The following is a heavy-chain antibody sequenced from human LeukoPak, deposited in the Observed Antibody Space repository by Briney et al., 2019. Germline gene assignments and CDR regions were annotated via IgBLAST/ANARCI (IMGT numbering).Heavy chain of an antibody. J-gene: IGHJ6*03. V-gene: IGHV1-2*02. CDR1: GYTFTGYY. CDR2: INPNTGGT. D-gene: IGHD5-12*01. CDR3: ARFYSGYGSYYCYMDV. Sequence: ASVKVSCKASGYTFTGYYMHWVRQAPGQGLEWMGWINPNTGGTNYAQKFQGRVTMTRDTSISTAYMELSRLRSDDTAVYYCARFYSGYGSYYCYMDVWGKGTTVTVSS.